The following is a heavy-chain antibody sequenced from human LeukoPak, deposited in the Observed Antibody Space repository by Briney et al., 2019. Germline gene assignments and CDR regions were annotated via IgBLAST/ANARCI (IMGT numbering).Heavy chain of an antibody. V-gene: IGHV1-69*13. CDR2: IVPIFGTA. CDR3: ARDFAWGSGGAPIDDNWLDP. D-gene: IGHD7-27*01. J-gene: IGHJ5*02. CDR1: GGTFSSYA. Sequence: SVKVPCKASGGTFSSYAISWVRQAPGQGLEWMGGIVPIFGTANYAQKFQGRVTITADESTSTAYMELSSLRSEDTAVYYCARDFAWGSGGAPIDDNWLDPWGQGTLVTVSS.